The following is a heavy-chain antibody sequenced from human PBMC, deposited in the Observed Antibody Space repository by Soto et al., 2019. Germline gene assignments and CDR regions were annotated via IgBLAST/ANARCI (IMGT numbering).Heavy chain of an antibody. Sequence: SQTLSLTCAISGDSVSSSSTAWNWIRQSPSRGLEWLGRTYYRSKWYNDYAVSVKSRITINQDTSKNQFSLQLNAVSPEDTAVYYCTRGTAAGYNYWGQGTLVTVSS. CDR1: GDSVSSSSTA. CDR3: TRGTAAGYNY. CDR2: TYYRSKWYN. J-gene: IGHJ4*02. D-gene: IGHD6-13*01. V-gene: IGHV6-1*01.